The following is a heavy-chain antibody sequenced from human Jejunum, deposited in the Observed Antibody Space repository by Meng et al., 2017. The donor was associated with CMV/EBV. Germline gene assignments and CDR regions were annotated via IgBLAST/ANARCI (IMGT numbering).Heavy chain of an antibody. CDR3: SRGADAYKSGRS. CDR2: IHPSGST. J-gene: IGHJ5*02. V-gene: IGHV4-34*01. Sequence: VPLQPWGAGLLQPSATLSRTCGVYGGSFSNYYLSWIRQSPGQGLEWIGEIHPSGSTYYNPSLNSRVTMSVDTSKNQFSLNLRSVTAADTAVYYCSRGADAYKSGRSWGQGTLVTVSS. CDR1: GGSFSNYY. D-gene: IGHD5-24*01.